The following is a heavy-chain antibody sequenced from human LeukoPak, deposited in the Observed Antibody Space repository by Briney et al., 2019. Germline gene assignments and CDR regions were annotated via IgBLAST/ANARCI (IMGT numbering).Heavy chain of an antibody. V-gene: IGHV1-69*05. CDR2: IIPIFGTA. CDR3: ARDLTDYGDYPFDY. Sequence: GASVKVSCKASGGTFSSYAISWVRQAPGQGLEWMGGIIPIFGTANYAQKFQGRVTMTTDTSTSTAYMELRSLRSDDTAVYYCARDLTDYGDYPFDYWGQGTLVTVSS. D-gene: IGHD4-17*01. CDR1: GGTFSSYA. J-gene: IGHJ4*02.